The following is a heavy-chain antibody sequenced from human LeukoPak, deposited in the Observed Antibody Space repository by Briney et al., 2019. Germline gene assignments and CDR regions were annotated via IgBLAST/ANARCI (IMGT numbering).Heavy chain of an antibody. D-gene: IGHD5-18*01. Sequence: PGGSLRLSCAASGFTFSSYSMNWVRQPPAKGLEWVSSISSSSSYIYYEDSVKDRFTISRDNAKNSLYLQMNSLRAEDTAVYYCARVKRPWIQLWLPLAYWGQGTLVTVSS. V-gene: IGHV3-21*01. CDR3: ARVKRPWIQLWLPLAY. CDR1: GFTFSSYS. CDR2: ISSSSSYI. J-gene: IGHJ4*02.